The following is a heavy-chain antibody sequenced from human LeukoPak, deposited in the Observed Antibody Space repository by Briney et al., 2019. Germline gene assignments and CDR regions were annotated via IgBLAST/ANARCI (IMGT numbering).Heavy chain of an antibody. D-gene: IGHD1-26*01. CDR3: ASRSYTAHYYEKAPQNNWGVFDI. J-gene: IGHJ3*02. CDR2: IYSGGST. Sequence: PGVSLRLSCAASGFTVGSNYMSWVRRAPGKGLEWVSVIYSGGSTYYADSVKGRFTISRDNSKNTLYLQMNSLRAEDTAVYYCASRSYTAHYYEKAPQNNWGVFDIWGQGTMVTVSS. CDR1: GFTVGSNY. V-gene: IGHV3-53*01.